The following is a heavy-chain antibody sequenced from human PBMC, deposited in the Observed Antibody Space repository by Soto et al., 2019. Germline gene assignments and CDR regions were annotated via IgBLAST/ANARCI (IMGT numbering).Heavy chain of an antibody. CDR1: GYTFTSYG. V-gene: IGHV1-18*01. Sequence: ASVKVSCKASGYTFTSYGISWVRQAPGQGLEWMGWISAYNGNTNYAQKLQGRVTMTTDTSTSTAYRERRSLRSDDTAVYYCARRGAVVVITDYYYGMDVWGQGTTVTVSS. CDR2: ISAYNGNT. CDR3: ARRGAVVVITDYYYGMDV. J-gene: IGHJ6*02. D-gene: IGHD3-22*01.